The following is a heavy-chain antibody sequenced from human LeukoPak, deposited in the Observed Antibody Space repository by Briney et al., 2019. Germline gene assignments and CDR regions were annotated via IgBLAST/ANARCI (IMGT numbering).Heavy chain of an antibody. J-gene: IGHJ4*02. CDR1: GYTFTGYY. CDR2: INPNSGGT. D-gene: IGHD6-25*01. CDR3: ARLIAAAATADY. Sequence: ASVKVSCKASGYTFTGYYMHWVRQAPGQGPEWMGWINPNSGGTNYAQKFQGRVTMTRDTSISTAYMELSRLRSDDTAVYYCARLIAAAATADYWGQGTLVTVSS. V-gene: IGHV1-2*02.